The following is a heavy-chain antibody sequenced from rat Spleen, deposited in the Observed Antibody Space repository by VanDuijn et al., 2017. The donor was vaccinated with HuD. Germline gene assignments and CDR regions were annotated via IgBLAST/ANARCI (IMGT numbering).Heavy chain of an antibody. CDR1: GFSLTNNG. Sequence: QVHLKESGPGLVQSSQTLSLTCTVSGFSLTNNGVSWVRQPPGEGREWIAAISTGGNTYYNSALKSRLSISRDTSKSQVFLKMNSLQTEDTAIYFCIRESLPGYNSHWFVYWGQGTLVTVSS. D-gene: IGHD1-4*01. CDR3: IRESLPGYNSHWFVY. CDR2: ISTGGNT. J-gene: IGHJ3*01. V-gene: IGHV2S12*01.